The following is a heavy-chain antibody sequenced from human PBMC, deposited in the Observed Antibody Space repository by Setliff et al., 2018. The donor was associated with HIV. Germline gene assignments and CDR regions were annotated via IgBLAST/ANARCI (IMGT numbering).Heavy chain of an antibody. CDR3: ASGSDYWDFDY. CDR2: INPNSGGTNYGGT. CDR1: GYTFTNYY. J-gene: IGHJ4*02. V-gene: IGHV1-2*02. D-gene: IGHD3-10*01. Sequence: ASVKVSCKASGYTFTNYYLHWVRQAPGQGLEWMGWINPNSGGTNYGGTNYAQKFQGRVTMTRDTSILTAYMELSSLRYDDTAVYYWASGSDYWDFDYWGQGTLVTVSS.